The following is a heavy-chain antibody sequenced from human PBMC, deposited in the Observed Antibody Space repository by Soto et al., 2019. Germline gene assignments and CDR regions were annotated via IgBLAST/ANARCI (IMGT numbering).Heavy chain of an antibody. D-gene: IGHD3-16*01. J-gene: IGHJ6*02. CDR1: GGSISSGDYY. Sequence: SETLSLTCTVSGGSISSGDYYWSWIRQPPGKGLEWIGYIYYSGSTYYNPSLKSRVTISVDTSKNQFSLKLSSVTAADTAVYYCARVPSPFDYYYAMDVWGHGTTVTVSS. CDR2: IYYSGST. CDR3: ARVPSPFDYYYAMDV. V-gene: IGHV4-30-4*01.